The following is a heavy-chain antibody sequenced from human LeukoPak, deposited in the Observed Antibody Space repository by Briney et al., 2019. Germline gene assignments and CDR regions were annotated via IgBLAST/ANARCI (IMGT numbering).Heavy chain of an antibody. J-gene: IGHJ4*02. CDR3: ARTPPLRYGDYVFGFDDY. Sequence: PSETLSLTCTVSSGSISTSNYYWGWVRQPPGKALEWIGNIFYSGSTYYSPSLKSRVTISLDTSKNQFSLKLSSVTAADTAVYYCARTPPLRYGDYVFGFDDYWGQGTLVTVSS. CDR1: SGSISTSNYY. V-gene: IGHV4-39*01. D-gene: IGHD4-17*01. CDR2: IFYSGST.